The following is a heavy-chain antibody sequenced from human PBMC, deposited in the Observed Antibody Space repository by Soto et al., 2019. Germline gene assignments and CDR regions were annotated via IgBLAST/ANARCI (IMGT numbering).Heavy chain of an antibody. CDR3: ARSDCGGDCYNAFDI. CDR2: IKQDGSEK. D-gene: IGHD2-21*02. J-gene: IGHJ3*02. V-gene: IGHV3-7*03. Sequence: PGGSLRLSCAASGFTFSSYWMSWVRQAPGKGLEWVANIKQDGSEKYYVDSVKGRFTISRDNAKNSLYLQMNSLRAEDTAVYYCARSDCGGDCYNAFDIWGQGTMVTVSS. CDR1: GFTFSSYW.